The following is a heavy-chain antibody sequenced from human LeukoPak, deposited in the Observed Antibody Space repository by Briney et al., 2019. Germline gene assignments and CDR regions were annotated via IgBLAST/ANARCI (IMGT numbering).Heavy chain of an antibody. CDR2: INHSGST. CDR1: GGSFSGYY. J-gene: IGHJ4*02. D-gene: IGHD2-8*01. CDR3: ARHVRRGQFVLMVYAVDY. V-gene: IGHV4-34*01. Sequence: NPSETLSLTCAVYGGSFSGYYWSWIRQPPGKGLEWIGEINHSGSTNYNPSLKSRVTISVDTSKNQFSLKLSSVTAADTAVYYCARHVRRGQFVLMVYAVDYWGQGTLVTVSS.